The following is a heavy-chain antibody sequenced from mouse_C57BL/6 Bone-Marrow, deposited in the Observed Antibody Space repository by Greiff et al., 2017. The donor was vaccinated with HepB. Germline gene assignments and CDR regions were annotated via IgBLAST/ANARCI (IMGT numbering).Heavy chain of an antibody. CDR3: ARTYGNYAMDY. D-gene: IGHD2-1*01. V-gene: IGHV5-6*01. CDR2: FSSGGSYT. Sequence: EVQLVESGGDLVKPGGSLKLSCAASGFTFSSYGLSWVRQTPDKRLEWVATFSSGGSYTYYPDSVKGRFTISRDNAKNTLYLQMSSLKSEDTAMYYCARTYGNYAMDYWGQGTSVTVSS. J-gene: IGHJ4*01. CDR1: GFTFSSYG.